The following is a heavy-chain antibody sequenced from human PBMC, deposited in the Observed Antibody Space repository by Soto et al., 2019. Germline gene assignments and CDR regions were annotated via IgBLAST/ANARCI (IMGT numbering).Heavy chain of an antibody. CDR3: ARGDSGAFAL. CDR1: GVTFSYYW. CDR2: IHSDGSST. D-gene: IGHD1-26*01. Sequence: EVQLVESGGVLGRPGGSLRLSCAASGVTFSYYWMHWVRQAPGKGLVWVSRIHSDGSSTTYADFVKGRFIISRDNARNTVDLQMNSVRVEDTAVYYCARGDSGAFALLGPATVVTVS. V-gene: IGHV3-74*01. J-gene: IGHJ3*01.